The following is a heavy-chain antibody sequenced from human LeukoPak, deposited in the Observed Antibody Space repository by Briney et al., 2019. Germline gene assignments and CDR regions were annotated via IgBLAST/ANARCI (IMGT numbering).Heavy chain of an antibody. D-gene: IGHD6-13*01. CDR3: ARAPAGVIAAAATPRFDY. CDR2: ISAYNGNT. J-gene: IGHJ4*02. CDR1: GYTFTSYG. V-gene: IGHV1-18*01. Sequence: GASVKVYCKASGYTFTSYGISWVRQAPGQGLEWMGWISAYNGNTNYAQKLQGRVTITRDTSASTAYMELSSLRSEDTAVYYCARAPAGVIAAAATPRFDYWGQGTLVTVSS.